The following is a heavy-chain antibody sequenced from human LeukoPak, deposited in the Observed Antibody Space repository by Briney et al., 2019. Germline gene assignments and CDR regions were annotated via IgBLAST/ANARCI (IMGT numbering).Heavy chain of an antibody. D-gene: IGHD3-3*01. Sequence: TTGGSPRLSCAASGFTFNNYAMNWVRQAPGKGLEWVSSISSSSSYIYYADSVKGRFTISRDNAKNSLYLQMNSLRAEDTAVYYCARVNYDFWSGYSLYYMDVWGKGTTVTVSS. CDR1: GFTFNNYA. CDR3: ARVNYDFWSGYSLYYMDV. CDR2: ISSSSSYI. V-gene: IGHV3-21*01. J-gene: IGHJ6*03.